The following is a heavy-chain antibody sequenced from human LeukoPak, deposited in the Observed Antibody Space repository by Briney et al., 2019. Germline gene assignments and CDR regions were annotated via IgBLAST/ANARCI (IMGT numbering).Heavy chain of an antibody. CDR3: TTPGYSYVYFDY. CDR2: IKSKTDGGTT. J-gene: IGHJ4*02. Sequence: GGSLRLSCTTSGFNFNNAWMNWVRQAPGKGLEWVGRIKSKTDGGTTDYAAPVKGRFTISRDDSKNTLYLQMNSLKTEDTAVYYCTTPGYSYVYFDYWGQGTLVTVSS. D-gene: IGHD5-18*01. V-gene: IGHV3-15*01. CDR1: GFNFNNAW.